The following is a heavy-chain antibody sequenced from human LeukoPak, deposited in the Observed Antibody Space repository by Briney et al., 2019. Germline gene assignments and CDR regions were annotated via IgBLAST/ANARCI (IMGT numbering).Heavy chain of an antibody. CDR1: GFTFSNCG. D-gene: IGHD2-2*01. V-gene: IGHV3-23*01. CDR3: AKDTKGYCSSTSCNKAFDY. Sequence: GGSLRLSCTTSGFTFSNCGMSWVRQAPGKGLEWVSAISGSGGSTYYADSVKGRFTISRDNSKHTLYLQMKSLRAEDTAVYYCAKDTKGYCSSTSCNKAFDYWGQGTLVTVSS. J-gene: IGHJ4*02. CDR2: ISGSGGST.